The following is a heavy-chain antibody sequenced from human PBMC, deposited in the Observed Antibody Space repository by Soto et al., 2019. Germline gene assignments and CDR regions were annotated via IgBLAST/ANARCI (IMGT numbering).Heavy chain of an antibody. J-gene: IGHJ4*02. CDR1: GYTLTELS. D-gene: IGHD3-10*01. V-gene: IGHV1-24*01. CDR2: FDPEDGET. CDR3: ATSVTYGSGTFY. Sequence: ASVKVSCKVSGYTLTELSMHWVRQAPGKGLEWMGGFDPEDGETIYAQKFQGRVTMTEDTSTDTAYMELSSLRSEDTAVYYCATSVTYGSGTFYWGQGTLDTVSS.